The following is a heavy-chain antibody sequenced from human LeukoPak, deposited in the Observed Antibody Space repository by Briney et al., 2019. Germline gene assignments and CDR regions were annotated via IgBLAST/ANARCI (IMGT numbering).Heavy chain of an antibody. CDR3: ARWDGYNSQFDY. Sequence: SETLSLTCTVSGGSNSSYYWSWIRQPPGKGLEWIGYIYYSGSTNYNPSLKSRVTISVDTSKNQFSLRLTSVTAADTAVYYCARWDGYNSQFDYWGQGTLVTVSS. CDR2: IYYSGST. J-gene: IGHJ4*02. D-gene: IGHD5-24*01. CDR1: GGSNSSYY. V-gene: IGHV4-59*01.